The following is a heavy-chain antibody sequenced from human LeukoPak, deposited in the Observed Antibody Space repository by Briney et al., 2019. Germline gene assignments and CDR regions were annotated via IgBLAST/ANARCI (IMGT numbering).Heavy chain of an antibody. J-gene: IGHJ4*02. D-gene: IGHD3-3*01. CDR3: ARGTARFLEWFGSMGFDY. Sequence: PGGSLRLSCAASGFSFDDYGMSWVRQGPGKGLEWVSGITWNGGRTGYADSVKGRLTISRDNAKNSLYLQMNSLRAEDTALYYCARGTARFLEWFGSMGFDYWGQGALVTVSS. CDR2: ITWNGGRT. CDR1: GFSFDDYG. V-gene: IGHV3-20*04.